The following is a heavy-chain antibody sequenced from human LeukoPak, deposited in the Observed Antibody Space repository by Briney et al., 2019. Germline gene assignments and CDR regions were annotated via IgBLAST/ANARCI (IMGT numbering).Heavy chain of an antibody. CDR1: GFTFSSYG. J-gene: IGHJ4*02. V-gene: IGHV3-30*02. CDR3: AKDPGSDYFDH. Sequence: PGSSLRLSCAASGFTFSSYGMHWVRQAPGKGLEWVAFIRYDGSKKNYADSVKGRFTISRDNSKKILYLQMDSLRAEDTAVYYCAKDPGSDYFDHWGQGTLVTVSS. CDR2: IRYDGSKK.